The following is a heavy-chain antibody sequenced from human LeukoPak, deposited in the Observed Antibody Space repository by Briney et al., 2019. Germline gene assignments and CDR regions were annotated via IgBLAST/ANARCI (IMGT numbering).Heavy chain of an antibody. CDR1: GGSFSGYY. CDR2: INHSGST. J-gene: IGHJ4*02. Sequence: SETLSLTCAVYGGSFSGYYWSWIRQPPGKGLEWIGEINHSGSTNYNPSLKSRVPISVDTSKNQFSLKLSSGTAADTAVYYCARSYSSSWIDYWGQGTLVTVSS. CDR3: ARSYSSSWIDY. D-gene: IGHD6-13*01. V-gene: IGHV4-34*01.